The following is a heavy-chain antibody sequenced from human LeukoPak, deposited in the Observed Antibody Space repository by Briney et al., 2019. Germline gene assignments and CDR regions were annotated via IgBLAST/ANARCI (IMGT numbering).Heavy chain of an antibody. Sequence: SVKVSCKASGGTFSSYAISWVRQAPGQGLEWMGGIIPIFGTANYAQKFQGRVTITADESTSTAYMELRSLRSDDTAVYYCARDHPIIVGATTGDYWGQGTLVTVSS. CDR2: IIPIFGTA. CDR3: ARDHPIIVGATTGDY. D-gene: IGHD1-26*01. CDR1: GGTFSSYA. J-gene: IGHJ4*02. V-gene: IGHV1-69*13.